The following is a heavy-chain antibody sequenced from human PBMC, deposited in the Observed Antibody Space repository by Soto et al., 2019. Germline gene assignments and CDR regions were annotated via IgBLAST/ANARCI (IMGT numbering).Heavy chain of an antibody. CDR1: GESLSDHY. CDR3: ARRSKWLQLKYFDY. V-gene: IGHV4-34*01. D-gene: IGHD5-12*01. J-gene: IGHJ4*02. Sequence: SETLSLTCSVYGESLSDHYWSWVRQPPGKGLEWIGEVRHGGNTNYNPSLKSRVTISVDTSKTQFSLNLSSVTAADTAVYYCARRSKWLQLKYFDYWGQGTLVIVSS. CDR2: VRHGGNT.